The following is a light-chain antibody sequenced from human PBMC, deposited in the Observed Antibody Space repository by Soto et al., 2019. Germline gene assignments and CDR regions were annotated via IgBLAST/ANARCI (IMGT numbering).Light chain of an antibody. V-gene: IGKV1-9*01. CDR1: QGISSY. J-gene: IGKJ4*01. Sequence: DIQLTQSPSLLSASVGDRVTITCRASQGISSYLAWYQQKPGKAPKVLIYAASTLQSGVPSRFSGSGSGTEFTLTISSLQAEDFATYYCQQLNSYPLTFGGGTKVEIK. CDR3: QQLNSYPLT. CDR2: AAS.